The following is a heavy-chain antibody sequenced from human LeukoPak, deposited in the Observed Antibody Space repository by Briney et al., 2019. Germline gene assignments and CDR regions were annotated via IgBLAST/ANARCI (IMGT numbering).Heavy chain of an antibody. CDR2: IWYDGSNK. CDR3: AGRGYCYGGFDY. CDR1: GFTFSSYG. Sequence: GRSLRLSCAASGFTFSSYGMHWVRQAPGKGLEWVAVIWYDGSNKYYADSVKGRFTISRDNSKNTLYLQMNSLRAEDTAVYYCAGRGYCYGGFDYWGQGTLVTVSS. V-gene: IGHV3-33*01. J-gene: IGHJ4*02. D-gene: IGHD5-18*01.